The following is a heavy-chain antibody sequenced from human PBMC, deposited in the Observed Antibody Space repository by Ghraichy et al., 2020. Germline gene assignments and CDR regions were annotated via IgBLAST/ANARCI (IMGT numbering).Heavy chain of an antibody. CDR2: INPNSGGT. CDR3: ASLGGLDWSEAFDI. V-gene: IGHV1-2*06. Sequence: ASVKVSCKASGYTFTGYYMHWVRQAPGQGLEWMGRINPNSGGTNYAQKFQGRVTMTRDTSISTAYMELSRLRSDDTAVYYCASLGGLDWSEAFDIWGQGTMVTVSS. D-gene: IGHD3/OR15-3a*01. CDR1: GYTFTGYY. J-gene: IGHJ3*02.